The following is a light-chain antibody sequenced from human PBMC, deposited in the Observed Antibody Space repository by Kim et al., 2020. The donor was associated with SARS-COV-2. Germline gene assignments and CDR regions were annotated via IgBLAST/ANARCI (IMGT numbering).Light chain of an antibody. V-gene: IGKV1-5*01. CDR1: QSISTW. Sequence: DIQMTQSPSTLSASVGDRVTITCRASQSISTWLAWYQQKPGKAPKVLIYDASSWESGVPSRFSGSGSGTEFTLTISSLQPDDFATYYCQQYNSYSPTWTFGQGTKVEIK. CDR2: DAS. J-gene: IGKJ1*01. CDR3: QQYNSYSPTWT.